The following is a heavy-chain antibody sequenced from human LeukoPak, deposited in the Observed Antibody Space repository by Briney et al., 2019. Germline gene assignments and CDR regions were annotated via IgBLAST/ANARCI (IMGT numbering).Heavy chain of an antibody. J-gene: IGHJ3*01. Sequence: GGSLRLSCAASGFTFSSYSMDWVRQAPGKGLEWVSSISSSSTYIYYADSVKGRFTISRDNAKNSLYLQMNSLRAEDTAVYHCARVGSWDTFDVWGQGTMVTVSS. V-gene: IGHV3-21*01. D-gene: IGHD3-10*01. CDR2: ISSSSTYI. CDR3: ARVGSWDTFDV. CDR1: GFTFSSYS.